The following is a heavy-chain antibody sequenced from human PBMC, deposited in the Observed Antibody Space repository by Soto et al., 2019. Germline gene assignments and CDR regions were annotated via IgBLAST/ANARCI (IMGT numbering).Heavy chain of an antibody. Sequence: SETLSLTCTVSGGSISSGGYYWSWIRQPPGKGLEWIGYIYYSGSAYYNASLKSRVTISIDTSRNQFSLRLTSVTAAYTAVFYCARGTGVDGSLYFDYWGQGILVTVSS. CDR1: GGSISSGGYY. CDR2: IYYSGSA. D-gene: IGHD1-26*01. CDR3: ARGTGVDGSLYFDY. V-gene: IGHV4-30-4*01. J-gene: IGHJ4*02.